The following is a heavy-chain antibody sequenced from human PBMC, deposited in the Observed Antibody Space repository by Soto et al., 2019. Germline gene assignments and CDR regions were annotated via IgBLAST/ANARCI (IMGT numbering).Heavy chain of an antibody. J-gene: IGHJ6*02. Sequence: ASVKVSCKASGYTFTSYGISWVRQAPGQGLEWMGWISAYNGNTNYAQKLQGRVTMTTDTSTSTAYMELRSLRSDDTAVYYCARDGVVVVPAAIGGYYYYYGMDVWGQGTTVTVSS. CDR1: GYTFTSYG. CDR3: ARDGVVVVPAAIGGYYYYYGMDV. V-gene: IGHV1-18*01. D-gene: IGHD2-2*02. CDR2: ISAYNGNT.